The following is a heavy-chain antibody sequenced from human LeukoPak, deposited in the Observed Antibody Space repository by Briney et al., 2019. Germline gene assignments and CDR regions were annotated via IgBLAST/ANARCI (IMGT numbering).Heavy chain of an antibody. D-gene: IGHD2-2*01. J-gene: IGHJ6*02. Sequence: ASVKVSCKASGGTFSSYASSWVRQAPGQGLEWMGRIIPIFGIANYAQKFQGRVTITADKSTSTAYMELSSLRSEDTAVYYCARDHCSSTSCHLPFDVWGQGTTVTVSS. CDR1: GGTFSSYA. V-gene: IGHV1-69*04. CDR3: ARDHCSSTSCHLPFDV. CDR2: IIPIFGIA.